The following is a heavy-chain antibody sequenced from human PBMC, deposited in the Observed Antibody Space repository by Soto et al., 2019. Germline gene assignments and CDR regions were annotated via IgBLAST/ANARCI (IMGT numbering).Heavy chain of an antibody. J-gene: IGHJ4*02. D-gene: IGHD2-2*01. CDR1: VFTFSSYG. CDR2: ISYDGSNK. Sequence: GGSLRLSCAASVFTFSSYGIHWVRQAPGKGLEWVAVISYDGSNKYYADSVKGRFTISRDNSKNTVYLQMNSLRPEDTAAYYCAKDSPPFAVVQAAINYWGQGTPVTVSS. CDR3: AKDSPPFAVVQAAINY. V-gene: IGHV3-30*18.